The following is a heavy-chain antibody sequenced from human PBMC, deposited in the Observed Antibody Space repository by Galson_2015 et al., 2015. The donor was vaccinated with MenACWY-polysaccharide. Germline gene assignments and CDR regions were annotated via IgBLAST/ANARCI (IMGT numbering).Heavy chain of an antibody. CDR2: IREGGSQK. D-gene: IGHD6-6*01. CDR3: ATGDGDY. V-gene: IGHV3-7*01. J-gene: IGHJ4*02. Sequence: SLRLSCAASGFSFSNKWMNWVRQAPGKGLECVATIREGGSQKHYVDSVKGRFTISRDDAKNSLYLQMNSLRAEDTAVYYCATGDGDYGGQGTLVTVSP. CDR1: GFSFSNKW.